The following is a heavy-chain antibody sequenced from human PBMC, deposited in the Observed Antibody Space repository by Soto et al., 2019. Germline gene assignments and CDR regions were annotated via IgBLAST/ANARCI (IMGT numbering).Heavy chain of an antibody. J-gene: IGHJ5*02. CDR1: GGSISSSSYY. CDR3: ARGVDSSSWYWFDP. Sequence: SETLSLTCTVSGGSISSSSYYWGWIRQPPGKGLEWIGSIYYSGSTYYNPSLKSRVTISVDTSKNLFSLKLSSVTAADTAVYYCARGVDSSSWYWFDPWGQGTLVTVSS. V-gene: IGHV4-39*01. CDR2: IYYSGST. D-gene: IGHD6-13*01.